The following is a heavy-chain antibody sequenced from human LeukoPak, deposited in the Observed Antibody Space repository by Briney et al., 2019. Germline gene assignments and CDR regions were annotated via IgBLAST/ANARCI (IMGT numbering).Heavy chain of an antibody. V-gene: IGHV3-7*01. Sequence: GGSLRLSCAASGFTFSSHWMNWVRQAPGKGLEWVANIKQDGSEKYYVDSVKGRFTISRDNAKNSLYLQMNSLRVEDTAVYYCARLIVGAIDYWGQGTLVTVSS. CDR3: ARLIVGAIDY. J-gene: IGHJ4*02. CDR1: GFTFSSHW. CDR2: IKQDGSEK. D-gene: IGHD1-26*01.